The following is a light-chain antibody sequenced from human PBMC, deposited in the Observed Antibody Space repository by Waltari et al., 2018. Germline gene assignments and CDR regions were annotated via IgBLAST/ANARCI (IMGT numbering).Light chain of an antibody. CDR1: QGINIY. J-gene: IGKJ1*01. CDR2: AAS. Sequence: DIQLTQSPSFLSASVGDRVTLTCRASQGINIYLAWYQQKPGKAPKLLIYAASTLQSGVPSRVRGSGSGTEFTLTISSLQPEDFATYFCLQDYNYPWTFGQGTKVEIK. CDR3: LQDYNYPWT. V-gene: IGKV1-9*01.